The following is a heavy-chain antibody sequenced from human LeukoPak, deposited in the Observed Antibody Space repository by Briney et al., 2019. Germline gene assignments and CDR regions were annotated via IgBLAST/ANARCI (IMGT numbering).Heavy chain of an antibody. CDR2: INHSGST. J-gene: IGHJ4*02. Sequence: SETLCLTCAVYGGSFSGYYWSWIRQPPGKGLEWIGEINHSGSTNYNPSLKSRVTISVDTSKNQFSLKLSSVTAADTAVYYCARLSVVWFGEFSLGYFDYWGQGTLVTVSS. CDR3: ARLSVVWFGEFSLGYFDY. V-gene: IGHV4-34*01. D-gene: IGHD3-10*01. CDR1: GGSFSGYY.